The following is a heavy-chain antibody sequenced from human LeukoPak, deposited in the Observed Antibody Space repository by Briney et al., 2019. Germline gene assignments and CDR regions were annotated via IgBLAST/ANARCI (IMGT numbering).Heavy chain of an antibody. CDR2: ISNSSSYI. V-gene: IGHV3-21*01. J-gene: IGHJ6*02. CDR3: ARDSPYCSGGSCYSTPGNYYYYGMDV. CDR1: GFTFSSYS. D-gene: IGHD2-15*01. Sequence: PGGSLRLSCAPSGFTFSSYSMNWVRQAPGKGLEWVSSISNSSSYIYYADSVKGRFTISRDNAKNSLYLQMNSLRAEDTAVYYCARDSPYCSGGSCYSTPGNYYYYGMDVWGQGTTVTVSS.